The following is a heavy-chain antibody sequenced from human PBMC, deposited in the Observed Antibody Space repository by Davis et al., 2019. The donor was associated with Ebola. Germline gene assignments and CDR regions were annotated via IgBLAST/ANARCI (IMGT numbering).Heavy chain of an antibody. CDR3: ARTYYYDSSGYYVGAYYFDY. V-gene: IGHV1-2*02. CDR1: GYTFTGYY. J-gene: IGHJ4*02. D-gene: IGHD3-22*01. CDR2: INPNSGGT. Sequence: ASVKVSCKASGYTFTGYYMHWVRQAPGQGLEWMGWINPNSGGTNYAQKFQGRVTMTRDTSISTAYMELSRLRSDDTAVYYCARTYYYDSSGYYVGAYYFDYWGQGTLVTVSS.